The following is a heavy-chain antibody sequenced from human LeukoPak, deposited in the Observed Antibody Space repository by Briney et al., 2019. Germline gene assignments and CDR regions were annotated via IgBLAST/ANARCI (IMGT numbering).Heavy chain of an antibody. D-gene: IGHD3-16*01. J-gene: IGHJ4*02. V-gene: IGHV3-23*01. CDR2: ISGSGGST. CDR3: ARDDSWGGLLS. CDR1: GFTFSSYA. Sequence: GGSLRLSCAASGFTFSSYAMSWVRQAPGKGLEWVSAISGSGGSTYYADSVKGRFTISRDNSKNTLYLQMNSLRAEDTAVYYCARDDSWGGLLSWGQGTLVTVSS.